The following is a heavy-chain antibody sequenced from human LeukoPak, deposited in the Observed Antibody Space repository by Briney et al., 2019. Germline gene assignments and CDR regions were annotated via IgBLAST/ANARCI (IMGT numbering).Heavy chain of an antibody. J-gene: IGHJ3*02. CDR2: ISSSGST. CDR3: ARGPYSYDSSGAFDI. V-gene: IGHV4-4*07. CDR1: GGSISSYY. Sequence: SETLSLTCTVSGGSISSYYWSWIRQPAGKGLEWIGRISSSGSTTYNPSLKSRVTISVDTSKNQFSLKLSSVTAADTAVYFCARGPYSYDSSGAFDIWGQGTMVTVSS. D-gene: IGHD3-22*01.